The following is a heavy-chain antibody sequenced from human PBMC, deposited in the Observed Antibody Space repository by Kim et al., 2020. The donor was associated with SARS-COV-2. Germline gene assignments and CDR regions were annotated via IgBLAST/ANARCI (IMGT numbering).Heavy chain of an antibody. CDR1: GGSFSGYY. CDR2: INHSGST. CDR3: ARDVGYYYGSGSPYNWFDP. J-gene: IGHJ5*02. Sequence: SETLSLTCAVYGGSFSGYYWSWIRQPPGKGLEWIGEINHSGSTNYNPSLKSRVTISVDTSKNQFSLKLSSVTAADTAVYYCARDVGYYYGSGSPYNWFDPWGQGTLVTVSS. D-gene: IGHD3-10*01. V-gene: IGHV4-34*01.